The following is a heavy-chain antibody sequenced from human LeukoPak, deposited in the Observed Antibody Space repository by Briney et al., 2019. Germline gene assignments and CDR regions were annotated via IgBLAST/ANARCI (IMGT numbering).Heavy chain of an antibody. CDR3: AKLYYYYYYMDV. V-gene: IGHV3-23*01. CDR2: ISGSGGST. CDR1: GFTFSSYG. J-gene: IGHJ6*03. Sequence: TGGSLRLSCAASGFTFSSYGMHWVRQAPGKGLEWVSAISGSGGSTYYADSVKGRFTISRDNSKNTLYLQMNSLRAEDTAVYYCAKLYYYYYYMDVWGKGTTVTVSS.